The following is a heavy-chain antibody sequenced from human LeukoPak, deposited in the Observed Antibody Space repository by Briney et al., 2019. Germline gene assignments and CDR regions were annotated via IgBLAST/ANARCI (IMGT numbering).Heavy chain of an antibody. J-gene: IGHJ4*02. CDR3: ARGGTVTLYYFDY. V-gene: IGHV3-30*04. Sequence: GGSLRLSCAASGFTFSSYAMHWVRQAPGKGLEWVAVISYDGNNKYYADSVKGRFTISRDNSKNTLYLQMNSLRAEDTAVYYCARGGTVTLYYFDYWGQGTLVTVSS. CDR2: ISYDGNNK. D-gene: IGHD4-17*01. CDR1: GFTFSSYA.